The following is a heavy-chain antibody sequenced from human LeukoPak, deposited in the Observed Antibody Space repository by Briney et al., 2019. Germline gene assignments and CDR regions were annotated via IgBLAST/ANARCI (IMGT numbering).Heavy chain of an antibody. D-gene: IGHD3-10*01. Sequence: SETLSLTCAVSGGSISSGGYSWSWIRQPPGKGLEWIGYIYHSGSTYYNPSLKSRVTISVDRSKNQFSLKLSSVTAADTAVYYCARGPYGSGSYVHYGMDVWGQGTTVTVSS. CDR1: GGSISSGGYS. CDR2: IYHSGST. V-gene: IGHV4-30-2*01. CDR3: ARGPYGSGSYVHYGMDV. J-gene: IGHJ6*02.